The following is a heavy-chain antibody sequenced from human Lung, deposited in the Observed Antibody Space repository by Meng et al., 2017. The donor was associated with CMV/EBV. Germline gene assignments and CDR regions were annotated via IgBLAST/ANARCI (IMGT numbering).Heavy chain of an antibody. Sequence: GGSLRLSCAASGFTFSRSAIHWIRQAPGKGLEWVAVISSDGDDKYYADSVKGRFTISRDNSKNRLYLQMSSLRVEDTAIYYCARDDTDAWGRGTLVTVSS. CDR1: GFTFSRSA. CDR2: ISSDGDDK. V-gene: IGHV3-30-3*01. CDR3: ARDDTDA. J-gene: IGHJ2*01.